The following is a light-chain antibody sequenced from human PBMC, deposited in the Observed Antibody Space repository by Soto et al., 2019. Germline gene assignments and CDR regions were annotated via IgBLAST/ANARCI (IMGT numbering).Light chain of an antibody. CDR1: QSVSSY. CDR2: DTS. V-gene: IGKV3-11*01. CDR3: KQRSNRPLT. Sequence: EIVLTQSPATLSFSPGERATLSCRADQSVSSYLAWYQQKPGQAPRLLIYDTSNRATGIPARFSGSGSGTALTLTISSLEPEDFAVYYCKQRSNRPLTFGGGTKVDIX. J-gene: IGKJ4*01.